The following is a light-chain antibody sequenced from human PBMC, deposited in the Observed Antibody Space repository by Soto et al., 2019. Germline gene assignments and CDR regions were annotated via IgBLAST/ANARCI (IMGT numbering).Light chain of an antibody. CDR3: QVWDSSSDLVV. CDR2: DDS. Sequence: SYELTQPPSVSVAPGQTARITCGGNNIGSKSVHWYQQKPGQAPVLVVYDDSDRPSGIPERLSGSNSGNTATLTISRVEAGDEADYYCQVWDSSSDLVVFGGGTKLTVL. V-gene: IGLV3-21*02. J-gene: IGLJ2*01. CDR1: NIGSKS.